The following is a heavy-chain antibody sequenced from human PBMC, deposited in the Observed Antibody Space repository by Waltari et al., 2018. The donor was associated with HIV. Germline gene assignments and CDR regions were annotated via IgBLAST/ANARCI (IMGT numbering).Heavy chain of an antibody. D-gene: IGHD3-10*02. CDR2: ISWKSGVI. CDR3: ARGPMYKWFDP. Sequence: DVQLVESGGDLVQPGGSLRLSCAASGFKFDDYAMHWVRQAPGEGLECVSGISWKSGVIAYADSVRGRFTISRDNAKNSLYLQMNSLRAEDTAFYYCARGPMYKWFDPWGQGTLVTVSS. V-gene: IGHV3-9*01. CDR1: GFKFDDYA. J-gene: IGHJ5*02.